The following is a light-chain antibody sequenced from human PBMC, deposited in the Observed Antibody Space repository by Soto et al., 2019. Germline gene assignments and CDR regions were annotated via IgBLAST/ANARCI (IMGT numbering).Light chain of an antibody. CDR2: GAS. CDR1: QSVGRN. CDR3: PQYNHLPPLP. J-gene: IGKJ4*01. V-gene: IGKV3-15*01. Sequence: EIVMTQSPATLSVSPGERATLSCRASQSVGRNLAWYQQKPGQAPRLLIYGASTRATGIPARFSGSGSGTEFTLPIHRPPAEGFSIFSFPQYNHLPPLPFGGGTKVEIK.